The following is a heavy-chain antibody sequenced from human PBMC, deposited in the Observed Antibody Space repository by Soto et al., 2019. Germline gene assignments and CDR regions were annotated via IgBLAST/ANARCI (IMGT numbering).Heavy chain of an antibody. CDR1: GFTLSNYW. V-gene: IGHV3-7*03. CDR2: INQDGSQK. J-gene: IGHJ4*02. CDR3: ARIYCSSSSCYIDF. D-gene: IGHD2-2*02. Sequence: EVQLVESGGGLVQPGGSLRLSCAASGFTLSNYWMSWVRQAPGKGLEWVANINQDGSQKFYLDSVEGRFTISRDNARNSLYLQMNSLRAEDTAIYYCARIYCSSSSCYIDFLGQGILVTVSS.